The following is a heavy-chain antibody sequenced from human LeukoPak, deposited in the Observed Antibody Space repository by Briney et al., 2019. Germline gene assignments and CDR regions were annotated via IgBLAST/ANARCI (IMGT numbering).Heavy chain of an antibody. Sequence: SVKVSCKAFGGTLSRYAISWVRQAPGQGPEWMGGIIPIFGTTNYAQKFQGRVTITADESTSTAYMELSSLRSEDTAVYYCARIVGIASRGYFDYWGQGTLVTVSS. J-gene: IGHJ4*02. V-gene: IGHV1-69*13. CDR2: IIPIFGTT. D-gene: IGHD3-10*01. CDR1: GGTLSRYA. CDR3: ARIVGIASRGYFDY.